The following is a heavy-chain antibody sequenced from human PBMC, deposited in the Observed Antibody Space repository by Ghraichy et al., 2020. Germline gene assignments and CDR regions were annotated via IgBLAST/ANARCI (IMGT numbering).Heavy chain of an antibody. D-gene: IGHD2/OR15-2a*01. CDR1: GFTFSSYE. CDR2: ISGGGETK. CDR3: ARDYSNRFDY. Sequence: GGSLRLSCVASGFTFSSYEMNWVRQAPGKGLEWVSYISGGGETKYYADSVKGRFTISRDNAKNSLYLQMNSLRAEDTAVYYCARDYSNRFDYWGQGTLVTVSS. J-gene: IGHJ4*02. V-gene: IGHV3-48*03.